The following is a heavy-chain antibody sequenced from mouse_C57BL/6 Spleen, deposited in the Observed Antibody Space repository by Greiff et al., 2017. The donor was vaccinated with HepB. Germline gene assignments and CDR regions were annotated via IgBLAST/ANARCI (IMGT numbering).Heavy chain of an antibody. J-gene: IGHJ2*01. CDR2: IYPGDGDT. CDR3: ARSRAYGSFDD. Sequence: QVHVKQSGPELVKPGASVKISCKASGYAFSSSWMNWVKQRPGKGLEWIGRIYPGDGDTNYNGKFKGKATLTADKSSSTAYMQLSSLTSEDSAVYLCARSRAYGSFDDWGKGTTLTVSS. D-gene: IGHD1-1*01. CDR1: GYAFSSSW. V-gene: IGHV1-82*01.